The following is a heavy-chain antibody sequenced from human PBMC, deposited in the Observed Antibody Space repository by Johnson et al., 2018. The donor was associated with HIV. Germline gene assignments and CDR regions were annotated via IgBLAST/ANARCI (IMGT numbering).Heavy chain of an antibody. D-gene: IGHD1-26*01. CDR1: GFTFSSYA. V-gene: IGHV3-30-3*01. CDR3: VRVRCSGTYYVDAFDI. Sequence: VQLVESGGGVVQPGRSLRLSCAASGFTFSSYAMHWVRQAPGKGLEWVAVISYDGNNKYYTDSVKGRFTISRDNAKNSLYLQMNSLRAEDTAVYFCVRVRCSGTYYVDAFDIWGQGTMVTVSS. J-gene: IGHJ3*02. CDR2: ISYDGNNK.